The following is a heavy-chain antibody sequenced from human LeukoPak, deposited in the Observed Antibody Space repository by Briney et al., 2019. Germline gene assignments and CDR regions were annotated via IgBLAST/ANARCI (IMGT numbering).Heavy chain of an antibody. J-gene: IGHJ6*03. CDR1: GGSFSGDF. D-gene: IGHD6-13*01. CDR3: ARGFIAAAGSYYYYYYMDV. CDR2: INHSGST. V-gene: IGHV4-34*01. Sequence: SETLSLTCAVYGGSFSGDFWSWIRQSPGKGLEWIGEINHSGSTNYNPSLKSRVTISVDTSKNQFSLKLSSVTAADTAVYYCARGFIAAAGSYYYYYYMDVWGKGTTVTVSS.